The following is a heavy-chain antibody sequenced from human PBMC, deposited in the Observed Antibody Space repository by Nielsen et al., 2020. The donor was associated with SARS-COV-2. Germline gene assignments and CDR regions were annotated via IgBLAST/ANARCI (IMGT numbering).Heavy chain of an antibody. V-gene: IGHV3-74*01. Sequence: GESLKISCAASGFTFSSYWMHWVRQAPGKGLVWVSHILSDGSTINYADSVRGRFTISRDNAKNSLYLQMYSLRAEDTAVYYCVRDTGAWDFDYWGQGTLITVSS. CDR1: GFTFSSYW. CDR3: VRDTGAWDFDY. D-gene: IGHD1-26*01. CDR2: ILSDGSTI. J-gene: IGHJ4*02.